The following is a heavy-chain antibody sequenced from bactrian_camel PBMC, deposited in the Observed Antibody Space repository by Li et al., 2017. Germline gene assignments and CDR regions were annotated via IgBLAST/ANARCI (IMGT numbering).Heavy chain of an antibody. J-gene: IGHJ4*01. CDR2: RYTGVGST. Sequence: HVQLVESGGGLVQPGESLRLSCAVSGYTYRIRDHCASWFRQAPGKEREQVAGRYTGVGSTYYADAVQGRFTISRDNAKDTLYLQMNSLKIEDTAVYYCALGSSRQATMTARGKGTQVTVS. V-gene: IGHV3S1*01. D-gene: IGHD3*01. CDR1: GYTYRIRDHC.